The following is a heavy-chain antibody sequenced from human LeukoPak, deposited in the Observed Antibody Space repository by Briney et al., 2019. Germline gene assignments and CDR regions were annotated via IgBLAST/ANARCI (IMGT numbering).Heavy chain of an antibody. V-gene: IGHV4-61*08. CDR3: AAFCAGGTCPDY. J-gene: IGHJ4*02. CDR1: GGSISSGGYS. Sequence: SETLSLTCAVSGGSISSGGYSWTWVRQPPGKGLEWIGNIHYSGGPVYNLSLKSRLTMSLDMSKNQVSLKLSSVTAADTAVYYCAAFCAGGTCPDYWGQGTLVTVSS. D-gene: IGHD2-21*01. CDR2: IHYSGGP.